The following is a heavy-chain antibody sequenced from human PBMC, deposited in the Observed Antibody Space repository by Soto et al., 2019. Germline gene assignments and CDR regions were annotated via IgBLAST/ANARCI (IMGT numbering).Heavy chain of an antibody. J-gene: IGHJ6*02. Sequence: PSETLSLTCTVSGGSVGSGSYYWSWIRQPPGKGLEWIGYIYYSGSTNYNPSLKSRVTISVDTSKNQFSLKLSSVTAADTAVYYCARARTIFGVVTTSVGGMDVWGQGTTVTVSS. V-gene: IGHV4-61*01. CDR2: IYYSGST. CDR3: ARARTIFGVVTTSVGGMDV. D-gene: IGHD3-3*01. CDR1: GGSVGSGSYY.